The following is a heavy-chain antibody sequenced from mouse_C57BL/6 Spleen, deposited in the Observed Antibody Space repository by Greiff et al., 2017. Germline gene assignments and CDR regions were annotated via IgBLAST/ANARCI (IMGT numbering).Heavy chain of an antibody. V-gene: IGHV1-80*01. D-gene: IGHD2-1*01. CDR2: IYPGDGDT. CDR3: ARSRGNYVFDY. Sequence: VKLQESGAELVKPGASVKISCKASGYAFSSYWMNWVKQRPGKGLEWIGQIYPGDGDTNYNGKFKGKATLTADKSSSTAYMQRSSLTSEDSAVYFCARSRGNYVFDYWGQGTTLTVSS. J-gene: IGHJ2*01. CDR1: GYAFSSYW.